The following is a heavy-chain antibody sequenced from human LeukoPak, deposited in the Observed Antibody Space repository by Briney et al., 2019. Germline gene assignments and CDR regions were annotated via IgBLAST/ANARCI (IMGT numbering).Heavy chain of an antibody. CDR2: IIPIFGTA. Sequence: ASVKVSCKASGGTFSSYAISWVRQAPGQGLEWMGGIIPIFGTANYAQKFQGRVTITTDESTSTAYMELSSLRSEDTAVYYCARQGRNYVPSGYYYYMDVWGKGTTVTVSS. CDR1: GGTFSSYA. V-gene: IGHV1-69*05. J-gene: IGHJ6*03. CDR3: ARQGRNYVPSGYYYYMDV. D-gene: IGHD4-11*01.